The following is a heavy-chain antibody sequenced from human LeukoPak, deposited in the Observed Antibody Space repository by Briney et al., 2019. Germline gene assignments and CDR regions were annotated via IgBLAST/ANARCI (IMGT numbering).Heavy chain of an antibody. CDR2: ISAYNGNT. D-gene: IGHD2-15*01. Sequence: GASVKVSCKASGYTFTSYGISWVRQAPGQGLEWMGWISAYNGNTNYAQKLRGRVTMTTDTSTSTAYMELRSLRSDDTAVYYCARDWLTYCSGGSCYRSFDYWGQGTLVTVSS. V-gene: IGHV1-18*01. CDR1: GYTFTSYG. J-gene: IGHJ4*02. CDR3: ARDWLTYCSGGSCYRSFDY.